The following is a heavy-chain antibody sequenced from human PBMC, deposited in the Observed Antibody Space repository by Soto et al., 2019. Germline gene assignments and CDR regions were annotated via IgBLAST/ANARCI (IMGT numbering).Heavy chain of an antibody. CDR1: GYTFTAHA. V-gene: IGHV1-3*04. CDR2: INTGKGDT. Sequence: ASVKVSCKASGYTFTAHAMHWVRQAPGQGLEWMGWINTGKGDTKYSQKFQGRITITRDTSASTTYMELSSLKSEDTALYYCARSILGGRTAFCGRGSLVLGSS. CDR3: ARSILGGRTAF. D-gene: IGHD3-16*01. J-gene: IGHJ4*02.